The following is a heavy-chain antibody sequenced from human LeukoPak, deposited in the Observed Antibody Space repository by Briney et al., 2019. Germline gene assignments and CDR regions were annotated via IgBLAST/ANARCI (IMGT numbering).Heavy chain of an antibody. J-gene: IGHJ6*03. CDR2: IYYSGST. CDR1: GGSFSGYS. CDR3: ARHKDYYYSYMDV. V-gene: IGHV4-34*01. Sequence: PSETLSLTCAVYGGSFSGYSWNWIRQPPGEGLEWIGTIYYSGSTYYNPSLTSRVTISVDTSKNQFSLKLSSVTAADTAVYYCARHKDYYYSYMDVWGKGTTVTISS.